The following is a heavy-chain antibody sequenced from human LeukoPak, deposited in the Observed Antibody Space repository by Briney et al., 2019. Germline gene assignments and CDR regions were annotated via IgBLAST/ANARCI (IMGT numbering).Heavy chain of an antibody. Sequence: SETLSLTCAVYGGSFSGYYWSWIRQPPGKGLEWIGEINHSGSTNYNPSLKSRVTISVDTSKNQFSLKLSSVTAADTAVYYCARVGAVAGKGWFDPWGQGTLVTVSS. V-gene: IGHV4-34*01. D-gene: IGHD6-19*01. CDR3: ARVGAVAGKGWFDP. CDR1: GGSFSGYY. CDR2: INHSGST. J-gene: IGHJ5*02.